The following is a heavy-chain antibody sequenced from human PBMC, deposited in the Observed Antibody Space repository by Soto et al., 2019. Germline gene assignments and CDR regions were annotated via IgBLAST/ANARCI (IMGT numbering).Heavy chain of an antibody. J-gene: IGHJ6*02. Sequence: ASVKVSCKASGYTFTSYYMHWVRQAPGQGLEWMGIINPSGGSTSYAQKFQGRVTMTRDTSTSTVYMELSSLRSEDTAVYYCAREGSSSPAYYYGMDVWGQGTTVTVS. V-gene: IGHV1-46*01. CDR2: INPSGGST. D-gene: IGHD6-6*01. CDR1: GYTFTSYY. CDR3: AREGSSSPAYYYGMDV.